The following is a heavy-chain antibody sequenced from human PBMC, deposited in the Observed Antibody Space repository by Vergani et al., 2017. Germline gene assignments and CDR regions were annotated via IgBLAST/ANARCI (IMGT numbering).Heavy chain of an antibody. CDR3: AKALAGGYYYYYMDV. V-gene: IGHV3-9*01. J-gene: IGHJ6*03. CDR1: GFTFDDYA. CDR2: ISWNSGSI. D-gene: IGHD4-23*01. Sequence: EVQLVESGGGLVQPGRSLRLSCAASGFTFDDYAMHWVRQAPGKGLEWVSGISWNSGSIGYADSVKGRFTISRDNAKNSLYLQMNSLRAEDTALYYCAKALAGGYYYYYMDVWGKGTMVTVSS.